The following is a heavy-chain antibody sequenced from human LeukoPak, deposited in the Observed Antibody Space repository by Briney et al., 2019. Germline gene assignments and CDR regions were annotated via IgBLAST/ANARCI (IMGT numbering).Heavy chain of an antibody. J-gene: IGHJ4*02. V-gene: IGHV3-23*01. Sequence: PGGSLRLSCAASGFTFSNYAMSWVRQAPGKGLEWVSGISASGGYTFYADSVKGRFTISRDNSKNTLYLQMNSLRAEDTAVYYCAKDVETTVTIWSYFDYWGQGTLVTVFS. CDR2: ISASGGYT. D-gene: IGHD4-17*01. CDR3: AKDVETTVTIWSYFDY. CDR1: GFTFSNYA.